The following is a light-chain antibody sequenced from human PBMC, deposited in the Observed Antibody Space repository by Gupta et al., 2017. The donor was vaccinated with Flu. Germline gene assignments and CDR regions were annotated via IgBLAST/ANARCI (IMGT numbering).Light chain of an antibody. Sequence: SYVLPLPPSVSVAPGQTARITCGGNNIGSKSVHWYQQKPGQAPALVVYDDSDRHSGSPERFSGSNSGNTATLTISRVEAGDEADYYCQAWESSSDHFYVFGTGTKVTVL. CDR2: DDS. V-gene: IGLV3-21*02. CDR3: QAWESSSDHFYV. J-gene: IGLJ1*01. CDR1: NIGSKS.